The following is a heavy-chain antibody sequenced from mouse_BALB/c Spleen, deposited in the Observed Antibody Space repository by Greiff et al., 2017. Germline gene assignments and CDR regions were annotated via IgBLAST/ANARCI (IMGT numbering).Heavy chain of an antibody. D-gene: IGHD1-2*01. J-gene: IGHJ3*01. CDR1: GFSLTSYG. V-gene: IGHV2-9*02. CDR3: ARGITTKGPFAY. Sequence: QVQLKESGPGLVAPSQSLSITCTVSGFSLTSYGVHWVRQPPGKGLEWLGVIWAGGSTNYNSAHMSRLSISKDNSKSQVFLKMNRLQTDNTAMYYCARGITTKGPFAYWGQGTLVTVAA. CDR2: IWAGGST.